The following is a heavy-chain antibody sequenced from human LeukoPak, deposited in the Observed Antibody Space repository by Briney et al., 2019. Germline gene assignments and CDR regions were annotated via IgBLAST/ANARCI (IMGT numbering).Heavy chain of an antibody. V-gene: IGHV3-23*01. D-gene: IGHD6-13*01. Sequence: GGSLRLSCAASGFTFSSYVMSWVRQAPGKGLEWVSAVSGSGGGTYYADSVKGRFTISRDNSKNTLYLQMNSLRAEDTAVYYWARPRGQRQLEYYFDYWGQGTLVTVSS. CDR3: ARPRGQRQLEYYFDY. CDR2: VSGSGGGT. J-gene: IGHJ4*02. CDR1: GFTFSSYV.